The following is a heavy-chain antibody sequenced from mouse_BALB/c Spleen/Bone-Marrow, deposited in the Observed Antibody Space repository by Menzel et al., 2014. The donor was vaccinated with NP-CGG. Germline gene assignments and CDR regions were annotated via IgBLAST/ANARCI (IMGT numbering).Heavy chain of an antibody. J-gene: IGHJ4*01. CDR2: INPYNGAT. CDR1: GYSFTACF. D-gene: IGHD2-3*01. Sequence: VHVKQSGPELVRPGASMKISCKASGYSFTACFIHWIKQSHVKSLEWIGRINPYNGATTYNQNFNDKASLTVDKSSSTAYMELHSLTSKDSAVYYCARRWSGAMDYWGQGTSVTDSS. V-gene: IGHV1-37*01. CDR3: ARRWSGAMDY.